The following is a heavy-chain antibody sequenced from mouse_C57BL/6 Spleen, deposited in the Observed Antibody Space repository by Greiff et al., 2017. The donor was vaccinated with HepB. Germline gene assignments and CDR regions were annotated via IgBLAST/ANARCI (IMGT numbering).Heavy chain of an antibody. V-gene: IGHV1-59*01. D-gene: IGHD2-2*01. CDR3: ARSGYGYFDY. CDR2: IDPSDSYT. Sequence: VQLQQPGAELVRPGTSVKLSCKASGYTFTSYWMHWVKQRPGQGLEWIGVIDPSDSYTNYNQKFKGKATLTVDTSSSTAYMQLSSLTSEDSAVYYCARSGYGYFDYWGQGTTLTVSS. CDR1: GYTFTSYW. J-gene: IGHJ2*01.